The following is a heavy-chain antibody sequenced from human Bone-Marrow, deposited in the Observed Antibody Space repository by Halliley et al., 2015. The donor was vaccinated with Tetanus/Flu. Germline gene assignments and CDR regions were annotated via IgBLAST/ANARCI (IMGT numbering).Heavy chain of an antibody. CDR3: ARGRYCSSTNCNWEFDP. CDR2: IYPGDSDT. D-gene: IGHD2-2*01. V-gene: IGHV5-51*01. Sequence: IYPGDSDTRYSPSFQGQVPISADKSIRTAYLQWSSLKASDTAMYYCARGRYCSSTNCNWEFDPWGQGTLVTVSS. J-gene: IGHJ5*02.